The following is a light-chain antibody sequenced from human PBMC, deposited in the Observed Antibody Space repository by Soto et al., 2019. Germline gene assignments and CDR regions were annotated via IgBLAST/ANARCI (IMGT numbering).Light chain of an antibody. CDR1: NSNIGIND. J-gene: IGLJ3*02. CDR2: HNN. Sequence: QSVLTQPPSASGTPGQRVTISCSGSNSNIGINDVYWYQQVPGTAPKFLMYHNNQRPSGVPARFSGSKSGTSASLAISGLRSEDEADYFCAAWDDGLSGPVFGGGTKVTVL. CDR3: AAWDDGLSGPV. V-gene: IGLV1-47*02.